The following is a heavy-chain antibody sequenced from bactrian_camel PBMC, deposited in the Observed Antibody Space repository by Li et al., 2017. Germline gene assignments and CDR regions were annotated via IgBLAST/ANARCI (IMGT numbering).Heavy chain of an antibody. CDR3: AADKGARCSYAGNRGLREFYGLAPVDFDT. Sequence: VQLVESGGGSVQAGGSLRLSCGYTYDGGDMAWLRQAPGMEREGVAAISSAGSADYADSVKGRFTISKDNERNTLALQMNSLKPEDSGVYVCAADKGARCSYAGNRGLREFYGLAPVDFDTWGQGTQVTVS. J-gene: IGHJ6*01. D-gene: IGHD1*01. CDR1: YTYDGGD. V-gene: IGHV3S55*01. CDR2: ISSAGSA.